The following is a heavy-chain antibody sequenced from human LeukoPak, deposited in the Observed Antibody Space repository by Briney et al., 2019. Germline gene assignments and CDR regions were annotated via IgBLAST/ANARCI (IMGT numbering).Heavy chain of an antibody. V-gene: IGHV3-30*04. Sequence: GRSLRLSCAASGFTFDDYAMHWVRQAPGKGLEWVAVISYDGSNKYYADSVKGRFTISRDNSKNTLYLQMNSLRAEDTAVYYCARDRYEYYYGSGSWPDYWGQGTLVTVSS. D-gene: IGHD3-10*01. CDR2: ISYDGSNK. CDR1: GFTFDDYA. J-gene: IGHJ4*02. CDR3: ARDRYEYYYGSGSWPDY.